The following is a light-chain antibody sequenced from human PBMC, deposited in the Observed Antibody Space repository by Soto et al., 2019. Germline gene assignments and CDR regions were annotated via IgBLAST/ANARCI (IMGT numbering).Light chain of an antibody. CDR3: QQSYSSRLT. J-gene: IGKJ4*01. Sequence: DIQMTQSPSSLSASVGDRVTITCRASQNINRYLNWYQQKPGKAPKVLILVASSLESGVPLRFSGSGSGTDFTLTISSLQPEDFATYYCQQSYSSRLTFGGGTKVEIK. V-gene: IGKV1-39*01. CDR1: QNINRY. CDR2: VAS.